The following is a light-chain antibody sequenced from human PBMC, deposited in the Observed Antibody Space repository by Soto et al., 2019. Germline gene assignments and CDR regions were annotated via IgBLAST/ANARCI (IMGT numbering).Light chain of an antibody. CDR3: QQSSNIPYT. CDR1: QTISSY. J-gene: IGKJ2*01. V-gene: IGKV1-39*01. Sequence: DIQMTQSPSCLSASVGDRVTITYRASQTISSYLNWYQQNPGKAPKLLIYAASSLQSGVPSRFSGSGSGTDFTLTISSLQPEDFATYYCQQSSNIPYTFGQGTKLEIK. CDR2: AAS.